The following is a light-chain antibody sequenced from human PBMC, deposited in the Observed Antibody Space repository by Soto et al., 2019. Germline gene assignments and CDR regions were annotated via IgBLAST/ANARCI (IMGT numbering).Light chain of an antibody. CDR3: SSYTSSIL. Sequence: QSALTPPASVSGSPGQSITISCTGTSSDVGGYNYVSWYQQPPGKAPKLMIYDVSNRPSGVSNRFSGSKSGNTGSLPISGLQAEDEADYYCSSYTSSILFGGGTKLTVL. V-gene: IGLV2-14*01. J-gene: IGLJ2*01. CDR2: DVS. CDR1: SSDVGGYNY.